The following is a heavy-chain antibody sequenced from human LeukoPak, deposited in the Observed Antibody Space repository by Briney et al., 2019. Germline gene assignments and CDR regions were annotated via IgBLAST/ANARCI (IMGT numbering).Heavy chain of an antibody. D-gene: IGHD6-13*01. Sequence: GGSLRLSCAASGFTFNNAWMSWVRQAPGKGLEWVGRIKSRTYGETTDYPAPVKGRFTISRDDSKNTVYLQMNSLNTEDTAVYYCASKRGIAAAGTVDYWGQGTLVTVSS. CDR3: ASKRGIAAAGTVDY. CDR1: GFTFNNAW. J-gene: IGHJ4*02. CDR2: IKSRTYGETT. V-gene: IGHV3-15*01.